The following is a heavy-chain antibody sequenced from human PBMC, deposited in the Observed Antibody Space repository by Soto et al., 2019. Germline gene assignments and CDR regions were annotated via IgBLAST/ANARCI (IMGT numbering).Heavy chain of an antibody. V-gene: IGHV1-69*01. J-gene: IGHJ4*02. CDR1: GGTFSSYA. CDR2: IIPIFGTA. Sequence: QVQLVQSGAEVKKPGSSVKVSCKASGGTFSSYAISWVRQAPGQGLEWMGGIIPIFGTANYAQKFQGRVTITADEPTSTAYMELSSLRSEDTAVYYCAREGAYYYDSSGYYDYWGQGTLVTVSS. CDR3: AREGAYYYDSSGYYDY. D-gene: IGHD3-22*01.